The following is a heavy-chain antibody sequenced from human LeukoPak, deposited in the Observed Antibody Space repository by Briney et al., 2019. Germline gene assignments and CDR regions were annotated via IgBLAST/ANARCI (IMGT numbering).Heavy chain of an antibody. CDR3: ATQDWDY. CDR1: GFTVRDNY. V-gene: IGHV3-66*01. Sequence: PGGSLRLSCAASGFTVRDNYMSWVRQAPGKGLEWVSVVYSDGSTSYADSVRGRFTISRDNSKSTLYLQMTSLRADDTAVYYCATQDWDYWGQGTLVTVSS. CDR2: VYSDGST. D-gene: IGHD3-9*01. J-gene: IGHJ4*02.